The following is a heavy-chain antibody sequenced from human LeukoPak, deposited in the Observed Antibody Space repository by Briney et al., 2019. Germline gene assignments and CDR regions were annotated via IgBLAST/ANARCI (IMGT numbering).Heavy chain of an antibody. V-gene: IGHV1-46*01. CDR1: GYPFTGNY. Sequence: ASVKVSCKTSGYPFTGNYIHWMRQAPGQGLEWMGIINPSGGSTSYAQKFQGRVTMTRDTSTSTVYMELSSLRSEDTAVYYCARGLLTTYYDFWSGYFLHFDYWGQGTLVTVSS. CDR3: ARGLLTTYYDFWSGYFLHFDY. D-gene: IGHD3-3*01. J-gene: IGHJ4*02. CDR2: INPSGGST.